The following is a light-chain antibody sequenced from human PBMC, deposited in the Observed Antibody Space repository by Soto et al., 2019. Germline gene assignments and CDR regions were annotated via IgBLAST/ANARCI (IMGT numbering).Light chain of an antibody. J-gene: IGKJ1*01. CDR1: QTISNW. CDR3: QQYNLYWT. CDR2: KAS. V-gene: IGKV1-5*03. Sequence: DLQMTQSPSTLPASVGDRVTITCRASQTISNWLAWYQQKPGKVPKLLIYKASSLESGVPSRFSGSGSATEFTLTISSLQPDDFATYYCQQYNLYWTFGQGTKVEIK.